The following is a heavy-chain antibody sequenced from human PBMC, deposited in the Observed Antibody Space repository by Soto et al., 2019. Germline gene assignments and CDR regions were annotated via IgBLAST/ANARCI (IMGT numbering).Heavy chain of an antibody. Sequence: PETLCLTCTVSDGSVSSSNYCWAWIRQPPGKGLEWVGRFCESGDTNYNPSLKSRVTISVDTSKNQFSLKLSSVTAADTAVYYCARGPYNWNPSQAHNYYYYGMDVWGQGTTVTVSS. V-gene: IGHV4-61*05. CDR1: DGSVSSSNYC. CDR3: ARGPYNWNPSQAHNYYYYGMDV. D-gene: IGHD1-20*01. CDR2: FCESGDT. J-gene: IGHJ6*02.